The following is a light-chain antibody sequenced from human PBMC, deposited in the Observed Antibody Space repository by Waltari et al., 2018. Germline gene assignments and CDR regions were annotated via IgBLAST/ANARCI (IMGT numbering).Light chain of an antibody. CDR2: VNSDGSH. CDR1: SGHSSNI. J-gene: IGLJ3*02. Sequence: QLVLTQSPSASAFLGASVKLTCTLSSGHSSNIVAWHQQKPEKGPRYLMKVNSDGSHTKGDEIPDGCAGSSSGSERYLTISRLQSEDEADYYCQTGGHGTWVFGGGTKLTVV. CDR3: QTGGHGTWV. V-gene: IGLV4-69*01.